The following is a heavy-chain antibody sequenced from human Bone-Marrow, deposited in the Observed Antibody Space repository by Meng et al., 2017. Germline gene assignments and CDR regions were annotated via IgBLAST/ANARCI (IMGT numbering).Heavy chain of an antibody. CDR1: GGSISRGSYY. D-gene: IGHD1-26*01. V-gene: IGHV4-61*02. Sequence: SETLSLTCTVSGGSISRGSYYWSWIRQPAGKGLEWIGRIYTSGSTNYNPSLKSRVTISVDTSKNQFSLKLSSVTAADTAVYYCARDYGGSYYFGVPSNYYYYGMDVWGQGTTVTVSS. CDR3: ARDYGGSYYFGVPSNYYYYGMDV. J-gene: IGHJ6*02. CDR2: IYTSGST.